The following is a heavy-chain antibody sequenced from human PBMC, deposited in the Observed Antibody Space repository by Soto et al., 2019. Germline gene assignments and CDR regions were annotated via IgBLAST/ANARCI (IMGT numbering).Heavy chain of an antibody. D-gene: IGHD1-26*01. CDR2: IGTAGDT. J-gene: IGHJ4*02. Sequence: EVQLVESGGGLVQPGGSLRLSCAASGFTFSSYDMHWVRQATGKGLEWVSAIGTAGDTYYPGSVKGRFTISRENAKNTLYLQMNSLTAADTAVYYCAKDSPDSGNYQDLDYWGRGTLVTVSS. V-gene: IGHV3-13*01. CDR1: GFTFSSYD. CDR3: AKDSPDSGNYQDLDY.